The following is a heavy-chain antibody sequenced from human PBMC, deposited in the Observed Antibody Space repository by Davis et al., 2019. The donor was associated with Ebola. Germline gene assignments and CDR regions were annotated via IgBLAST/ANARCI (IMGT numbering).Heavy chain of an antibody. V-gene: IGHV3-11*01. Sequence: GESLKISCAASGFTFSDYYMSWIRQAPGKGLERVSYISSSGSTIYYADSVKGRFTISRDNAKNSLYLQMNSLRAEDTAVYYCARGLRFRNYYYGMDVWGQGTTVTVSS. D-gene: IGHD5-12*01. CDR3: ARGLRFRNYYYGMDV. CDR2: ISSSGSTI. CDR1: GFTFSDYY. J-gene: IGHJ6*02.